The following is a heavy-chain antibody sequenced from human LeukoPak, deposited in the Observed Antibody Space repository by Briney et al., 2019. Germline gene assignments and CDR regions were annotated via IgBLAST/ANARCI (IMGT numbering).Heavy chain of an antibody. CDR3: ARGWSLFDY. CDR2: INHSGST. CDR1: GGSFSGYY. V-gene: IGHV4-34*01. Sequence: KPSETLSLTCAVYGGSFSGYYWSWIRQPPGKGLEWIGEINHSGSTNYNPSLKSRVTISVDTSKNQFSLKLSSVTAADTAVYYCARGWSLFDYWGQGTLGTASS. D-gene: IGHD3-9*01. J-gene: IGHJ4*02.